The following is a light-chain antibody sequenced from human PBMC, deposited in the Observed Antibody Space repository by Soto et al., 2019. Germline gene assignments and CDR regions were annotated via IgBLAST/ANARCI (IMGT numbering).Light chain of an antibody. J-gene: IGKJ3*01. Sequence: EIVLTQSPGTLSLSPGDRATLSCRASQSVSTNYLAWYQQSLGQAPRLLIYGASSRATGIPDRFSGNGSGTDFTLTISRLEPGDFAVYHCHQYGSTPFTFGPGTKVDIK. CDR2: GAS. CDR1: QSVSTNY. CDR3: HQYGSTPFT. V-gene: IGKV3-20*01.